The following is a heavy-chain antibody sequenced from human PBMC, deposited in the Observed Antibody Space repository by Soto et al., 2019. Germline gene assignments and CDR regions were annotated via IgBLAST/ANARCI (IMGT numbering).Heavy chain of an antibody. CDR2: ISYDGNNK. D-gene: IGHD2-2*01. J-gene: IGHJ4*02. CDR1: GFTFSSYA. CDR3: ARGPSSLTRFDY. Sequence: LRLSCAASGFTFSSYAMHWVRQAPGKGLDWVAVISYDGNNKYYADSVKGRFTISRDNSKNTLYLQMNSLRAEDTAVYYCARGPSSLTRFDYWGQGTLVTVSS. V-gene: IGHV3-30-3*01.